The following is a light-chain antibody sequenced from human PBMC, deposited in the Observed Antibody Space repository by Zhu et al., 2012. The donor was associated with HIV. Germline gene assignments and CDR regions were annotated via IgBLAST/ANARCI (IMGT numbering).Light chain of an antibody. CDR2: GPF. CDR3: QQYDTSPMT. CDR1: QSIGSRF. V-gene: IGKV3-20*01. J-gene: IGKJ1*01. Sequence: EIVLTQSPGTLSLSPGERATLSCRASQSIGSRFLAWYQQKPGQALRLLIYGPFNRATGVPGRFSGSGSGTDFTLTITRLEPEDFAVYFCQQYDTSPMTFGQGTKVEMK.